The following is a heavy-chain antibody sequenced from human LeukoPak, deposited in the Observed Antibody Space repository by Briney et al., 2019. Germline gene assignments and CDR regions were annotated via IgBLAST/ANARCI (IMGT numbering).Heavy chain of an antibody. Sequence: PSETLSLTCTVSGGSISSYYWSWIRQPPGKGLEWIGDIYYSGSTNYNPSLKSRVTISVDTSKNQFSLKLSSVTAADTAVYYCARITYYDFWSGPYWYFDLWGRGTLVTVSS. CDR1: GGSISSYY. D-gene: IGHD3-3*01. J-gene: IGHJ2*01. CDR3: ARITYYDFWSGPYWYFDL. V-gene: IGHV4-59*01. CDR2: IYYSGST.